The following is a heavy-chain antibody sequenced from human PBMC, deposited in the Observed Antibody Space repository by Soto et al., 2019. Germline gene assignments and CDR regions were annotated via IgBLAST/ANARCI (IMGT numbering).Heavy chain of an antibody. CDR3: ARGTAVAGGPFDY. V-gene: IGHV4-34*01. D-gene: IGHD6-19*01. CDR1: GVSFIGYY. Sequence: PSETLSLTCAVYGVSFIGYYWSLIRPPPGKGLEWIGEINHSGSTNYNPSLKSRVTISVDTSKNQFSLKLSSVTAADTAVYYCARGTAVAGGPFDYWGQGTLVTVSS. CDR2: INHSGST. J-gene: IGHJ4*02.